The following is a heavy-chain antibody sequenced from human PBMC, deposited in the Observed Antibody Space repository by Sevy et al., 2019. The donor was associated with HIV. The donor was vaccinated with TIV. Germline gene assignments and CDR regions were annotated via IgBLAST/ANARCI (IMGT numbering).Heavy chain of an antibody. CDR2: INPNSGGT. D-gene: IGHD1-26*01. J-gene: IGHJ3*02. CDR3: ASETVGDHYFAFDI. V-gene: IGHV1-2*06. CDR1: GYTFTGYY. Sequence: ASVKVSCKASGYTFTGYYMHWVRQAPGQGLEWMGRINPNSGGTNYAQKFQGRVTMTRDTSISTAYMELSRLRSDDTAVYYCASETVGDHYFAFDIWGQGTMVTVSS.